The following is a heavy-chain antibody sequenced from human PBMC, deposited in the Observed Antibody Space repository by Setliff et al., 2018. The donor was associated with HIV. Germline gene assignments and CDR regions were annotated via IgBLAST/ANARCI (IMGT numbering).Heavy chain of an antibody. CDR1: GGSTSNYH. D-gene: IGHD5-12*01. Sequence: PSEILSLTCTVSGGSTSNYHWSWIRQPAGKGLEWIGRSYISGSTNYNPSLKSRVTMSVDTSKNQFSLKLSSVTAADTAVYYCARDHSGYDPDAFDIWGQGTMVTVSS. V-gene: IGHV4-4*07. J-gene: IGHJ3*02. CDR3: ARDHSGYDPDAFDI. CDR2: SYISGST.